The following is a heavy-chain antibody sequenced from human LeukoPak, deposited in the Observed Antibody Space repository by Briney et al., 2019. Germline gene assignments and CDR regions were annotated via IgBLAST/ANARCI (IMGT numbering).Heavy chain of an antibody. CDR1: GFSFISYA. Sequence: PGGSLRLSCAASGFSFISYAMGWVRQAQGKGLEWVSAISGIGGRTYYADSVKGRFTSSRDNSTNTPDLEMNGLRAEDTAVYYCAKSSRYGDYDYWGQGTLVTVSS. J-gene: IGHJ4*02. CDR3: AKSSRYGDYDY. V-gene: IGHV3-23*01. CDR2: ISGIGGRT. D-gene: IGHD4-17*01.